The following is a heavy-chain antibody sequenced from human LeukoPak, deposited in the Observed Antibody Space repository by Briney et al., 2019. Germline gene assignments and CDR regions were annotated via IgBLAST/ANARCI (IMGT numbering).Heavy chain of an antibody. J-gene: IGHJ4*02. CDR3: ARGPELERYFDWLPKPYYFDY. CDR2: ISAYNGNT. Sequence: ASVKVSFKASGYTFTSYGISWVRQAPGQGLEWMGWISAYNGNTNYAQKLQGRVTMTTDTSTSTAYMELRSLRSDDTAVYYCARGPELERYFDWLPKPYYFDYWGQGTLVTVSS. V-gene: IGHV1-18*04. CDR1: GYTFTSYG. D-gene: IGHD3-9*01.